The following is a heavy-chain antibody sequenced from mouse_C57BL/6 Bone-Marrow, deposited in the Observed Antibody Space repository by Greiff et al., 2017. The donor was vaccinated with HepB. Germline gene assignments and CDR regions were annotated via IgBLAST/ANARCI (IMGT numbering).Heavy chain of an antibody. CDR2: ILPGSGST. D-gene: IGHD1-1*01. Sequence: VQLQQSGAELVRPGTSVKVSCKASGYAFTNYLIEWVKQRPGHGLEWIGEILPGSGSTNYNEKFKSKATLTVDTSSSTAYMQLSSLTSEDSAVYYCARNYYGSSYVTFYAMDYWGQGTSVTVSS. V-gene: IGHV1-54*01. J-gene: IGHJ4*01. CDR3: ARNYYGSSYVTFYAMDY. CDR1: GYAFTNYL.